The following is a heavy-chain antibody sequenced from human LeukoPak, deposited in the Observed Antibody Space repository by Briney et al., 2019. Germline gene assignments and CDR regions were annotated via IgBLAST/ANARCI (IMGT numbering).Heavy chain of an antibody. CDR3: RGTYYYGSGIDGDYFDY. CDR2: IWYDGSNK. V-gene: IGHV3-33*01. CDR1: GFNFGTFA. Sequence: GRSLRPSCEASGFNFGTFAMHWVRQAPGEGLEWLAIIWYDGSNKHYSDSVKGRFTISRDNSKSSLYLQMNSLRAEDTAVYYCRGTYYYGSGIDGDYFDYWGQGTLVTVSS. J-gene: IGHJ4*02. D-gene: IGHD3-10*01.